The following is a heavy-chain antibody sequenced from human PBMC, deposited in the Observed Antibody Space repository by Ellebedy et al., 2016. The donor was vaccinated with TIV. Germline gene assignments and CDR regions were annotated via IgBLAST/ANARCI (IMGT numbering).Heavy chain of an antibody. Sequence: PGGSLRLSCAASGFTFTKYAMSWVRQAPGQGLEWVAAISGSGRRIYYGDSVKGRFTISRDTSRSTLYLQMDTLRAEDTAVYHCARFHGDYHPYYFDYWGQGTLVSVSS. CDR3: ARFHGDYHPYYFDY. CDR2: ISGSGRRI. J-gene: IGHJ4*02. D-gene: IGHD4-17*01. CDR1: GFTFTKYA. V-gene: IGHV3-23*01.